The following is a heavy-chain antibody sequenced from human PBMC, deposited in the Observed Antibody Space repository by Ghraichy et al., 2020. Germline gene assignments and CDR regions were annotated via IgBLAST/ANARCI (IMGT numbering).Heavy chain of an antibody. CDR1: GGSVSSGSYY. Sequence: ETLSLTCTVSGGSVSSGSYYWSWIRQPPGKGLEWIGYIYYSGSTNYNPSLKSRVTISVDTSKNQFSLKLSSVTAADTAVYYCARTLVGATYRLDYWGQGTLVTVSS. D-gene: IGHD1-26*01. CDR3: ARTLVGATYRLDY. J-gene: IGHJ4*02. CDR2: IYYSGST. V-gene: IGHV4-61*01.